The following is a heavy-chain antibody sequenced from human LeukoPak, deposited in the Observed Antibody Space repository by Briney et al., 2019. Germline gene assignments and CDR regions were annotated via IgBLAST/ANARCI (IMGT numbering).Heavy chain of an antibody. CDR1: GDSISSGTYY. D-gene: IGHD6-6*01. Sequence: SQTLSLTCTVSGDSISSGTYYWCWIRQPAGKGLEWIGRVYSSGNTNYNPSLKSRVTISIDTSKNQFSLKLSSVTAADTAAYYCARGVGSSSSNWFDPWGQGTLVTVSS. CDR2: VYSSGNT. V-gene: IGHV4-61*02. CDR3: ARGVGSSSSNWFDP. J-gene: IGHJ5*02.